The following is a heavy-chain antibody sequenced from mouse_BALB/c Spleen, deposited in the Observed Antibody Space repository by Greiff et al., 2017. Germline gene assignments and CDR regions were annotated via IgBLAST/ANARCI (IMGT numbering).Heavy chain of an antibody. V-gene: IGHV2-9*02. D-gene: IGHD2-2*01. CDR3: ARGDGYDLAWFAY. J-gene: IGHJ3*01. Sequence: VKLVESGPGLVAPSQSLSITCTVSGFSLTSYGVHWVRQPPGKGLEWLGVIWAGGSTNYNSALMSRLSISKDNSKSQVFLKMNSLQTDDTAMYYCARGDGYDLAWFAYWGQGTLVTVSA. CDR2: IWAGGST. CDR1: GFSLTSYG.